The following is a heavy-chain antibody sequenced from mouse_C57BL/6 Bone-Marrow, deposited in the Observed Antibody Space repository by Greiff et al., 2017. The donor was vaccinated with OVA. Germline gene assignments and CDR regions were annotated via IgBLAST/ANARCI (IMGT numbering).Heavy chain of an antibody. CDR1: GFTFSDYY. Sequence: DVMLVESGGGLVQPGGSLKLSCAASGFTFSDYYMYWVRQTPEKRLEWVAYISNGGGSTYYPDTVKGRFTISRDNAKNTLYLQMSRLKSEDTAMYYCARHRGYGDAMDYWGQGTSVTVSS. J-gene: IGHJ4*01. D-gene: IGHD3-1*01. CDR3: ARHRGYGDAMDY. V-gene: IGHV5-12*01. CDR2: ISNGGGST.